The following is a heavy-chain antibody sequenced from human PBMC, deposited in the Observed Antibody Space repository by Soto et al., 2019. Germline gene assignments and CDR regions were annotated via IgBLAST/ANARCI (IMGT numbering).Heavy chain of an antibody. J-gene: IGHJ3*02. D-gene: IGHD2-15*01. CDR3: ARDYVYQILALATLDI. CDR1: GGGFSRYA. Sequence: QVLLGQSGAEVKKPGSSVKVSCKASGGGFSRYAISWVRQAPGQGLEWVGGIFPMYGTPVYAQKLQGRVPVTAQEATSTAYRELSGLRYGGTAFYYCARDYVYQILALATLDIWAQGTMVTVSS. V-gene: IGHV1-69*01. CDR2: IFPMYGTP.